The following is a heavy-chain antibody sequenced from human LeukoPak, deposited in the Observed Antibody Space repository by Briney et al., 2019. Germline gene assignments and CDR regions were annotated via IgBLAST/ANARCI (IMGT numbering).Heavy chain of an antibody. J-gene: IGHJ2*01. CDR3: ARDRNYDRGGWYFDL. V-gene: IGHV3-7*01. D-gene: IGHD3-10*02. CDR2: MKLEGSKK. Sequence: GRSLTLSCEASGLTFSTDWMSWVRQAPGKGLEWVANMKLEGSKKYHIPSVEGRFTIATDVAKHSLYLQMNSLRAEDTAVYYCARDRNYDRGGWYFDLWGRGTLVTVSS. CDR1: GLTFSTDW.